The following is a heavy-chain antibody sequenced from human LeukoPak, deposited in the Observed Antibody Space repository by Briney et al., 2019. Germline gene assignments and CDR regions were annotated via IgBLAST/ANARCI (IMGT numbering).Heavy chain of an antibody. V-gene: IGHV4-59*01. CDR3: ARGTNSGYDYHYYMDV. CDR1: GGSISSYY. Sequence: SETLSLTCAVSGGSISSYYWSWIREPPGMGLEWIGYIYYSGSTNYNPSLKSRVTISVDTSKNQFSLKLSSVTAADTAVYYCARGTNSGYDYHYYMDVWGKGTTVTVSS. J-gene: IGHJ6*03. CDR2: IYYSGST. D-gene: IGHD5-12*01.